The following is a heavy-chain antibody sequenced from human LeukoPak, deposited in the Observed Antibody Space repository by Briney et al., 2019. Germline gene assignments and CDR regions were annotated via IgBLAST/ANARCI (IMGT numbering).Heavy chain of an antibody. J-gene: IGHJ4*02. V-gene: IGHV3-20*04. CDR2: LNWDGDKT. Sequence: GGSLRLSCVASGLTFDDSDLSWVRQVPGKGLEWVCGLNWDGDKTGYADSVKGRFIISRDNAKNSLYLQMNSLRAEDTALYYCTRDAFGGVIAPYFHDWGQGTRVTVSS. CDR1: GLTFDDSD. CDR3: TRDAFGGVIAPYFHD. D-gene: IGHD3-16*02.